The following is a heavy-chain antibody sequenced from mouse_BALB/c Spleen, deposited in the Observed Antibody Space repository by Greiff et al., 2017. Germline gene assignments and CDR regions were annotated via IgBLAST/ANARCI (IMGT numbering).Heavy chain of an antibody. J-gene: IGHJ4*01. V-gene: IGHV7-3*02. CDR3: ARACDGYPYYYAMDY. D-gene: IGHD2-3*01. Sequence: VQLKESGGGLVQPGGSLRLSCATSGFTFTDYYMSWVRQPPGKALEWLGFIRNKANGYTTEYSASVKGRFTISRDNSQSILYLQMNTLRAEDSATYYCARACDGYPYYYAMDYWGQGTSVTVSS. CDR1: GFTFTDYY. CDR2: IRNKANGYTT.